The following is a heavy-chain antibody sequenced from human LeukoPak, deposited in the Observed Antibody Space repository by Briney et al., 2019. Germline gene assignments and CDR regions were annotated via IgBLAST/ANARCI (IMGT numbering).Heavy chain of an antibody. D-gene: IGHD6-19*01. J-gene: IGHJ4*02. CDR2: ISSSSSTI. V-gene: IGHV3-48*01. Sequence: GGSLRLSCAASGVTFSSYNMNWVRQAPGKGLEWVSYISSSSSTIYYADSVKGRFTISRDNAKNSLYLQMNSLRAEDTAVYYCAAGMYSSGWYGYWGQGTLVTVSS. CDR3: AAGMYSSGWYGY. CDR1: GVTFSSYN.